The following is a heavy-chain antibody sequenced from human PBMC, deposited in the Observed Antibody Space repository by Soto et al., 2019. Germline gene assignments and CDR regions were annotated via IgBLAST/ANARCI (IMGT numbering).Heavy chain of an antibody. CDR2: VYFSGNT. D-gene: IGHD1-26*01. Sequence: PSEPLSLTCSVFGDSISSYYWNWIRQPPGKGLEWIGYVYFSGNTKYNTSLESRAKISVDTSRNQFSLRLTSVTAADTAVYYCARDAGIVGAYYFDHWGQGILVTVSS. CDR1: GDSISSYY. V-gene: IGHV4-59*01. J-gene: IGHJ4*02. CDR3: ARDAGIVGAYYFDH.